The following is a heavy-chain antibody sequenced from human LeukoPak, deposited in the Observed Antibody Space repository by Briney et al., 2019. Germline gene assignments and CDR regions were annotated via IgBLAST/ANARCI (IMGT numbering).Heavy chain of an antibody. CDR3: AGGFGSYSPDY. Sequence: GGSLRLSCAASGFTFSTFDLNWVRQARGKGLEGVSYISSSGTTVYYADSVKGRFTISRDNARSALYLQMNSLRAEDTAVYYCAGGFGSYSPDYWGQGTLVTVSS. CDR1: GFTFSTFD. D-gene: IGHD3-10*01. CDR2: ISSSGTTV. V-gene: IGHV3-48*03. J-gene: IGHJ4*02.